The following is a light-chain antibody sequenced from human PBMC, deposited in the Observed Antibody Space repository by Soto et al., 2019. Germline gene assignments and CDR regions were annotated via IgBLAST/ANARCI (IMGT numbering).Light chain of an antibody. V-gene: IGLV1-44*01. CDR1: SSNIGRNT. CDR3: AAWDDRLNGRV. CDR2: SGN. Sequence: QSVLTQPPSASGTPGQRVSISCSGSSSNIGRNTVNWYQQLPGTAPKLLIYSGNQRPSGVPDRFSGFKSGTSASLAISGLQSGDEADYYCAAWDDRLNGRVFGGGTKLTVL. J-gene: IGLJ3*02.